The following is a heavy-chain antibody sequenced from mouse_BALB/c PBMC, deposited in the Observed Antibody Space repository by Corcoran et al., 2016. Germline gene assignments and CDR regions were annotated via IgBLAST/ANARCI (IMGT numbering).Heavy chain of an antibody. CDR3: ASRYDEAWFAY. CDR2: INPYNDGT. V-gene: IGHV1S136*01. Sequence: EVQLQQSGPELVKSGASVKMSCKASGYTFTSYVMHWVKQKPGQGLEWIGYINPYNDGTKYNEKFKGKATLTSDKSSSTAYMELSSLTSEDSAVYYCASRYDEAWFAYWGQGTLVTVSA. J-gene: IGHJ3*01. D-gene: IGHD2-14*01. CDR1: GYTFTSYV.